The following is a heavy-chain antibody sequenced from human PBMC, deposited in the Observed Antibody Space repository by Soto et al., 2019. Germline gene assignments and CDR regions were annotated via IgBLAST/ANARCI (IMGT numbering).Heavy chain of an antibody. CDR3: ARDIVATISLNYYDSSGYLGSFDY. CDR1: GYTFTSYD. Sequence: QVQLVQSGAEVKKPGASVKVSCKASGYTFTSYDINWVRQATGQGLEWMGWMNPNSGNTGYAQKFQGRVTMTRNTSISTAYMELSSLRSDDTAVYYCARDIVATISLNYYDSSGYLGSFDYWGQGTLVTVSS. J-gene: IGHJ4*02. CDR2: MNPNSGNT. D-gene: IGHD3-22*01. V-gene: IGHV1-8*01.